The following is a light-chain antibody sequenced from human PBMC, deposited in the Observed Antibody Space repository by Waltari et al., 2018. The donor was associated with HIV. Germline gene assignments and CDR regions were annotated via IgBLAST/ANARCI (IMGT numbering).Light chain of an antibody. J-gene: IGKJ5*01. Sequence: AIQLTQSPSSLSASAGDRVTITCRASQGISSSLAWYQQKPGKAPKLLIYHASTLESGVPSSFSGSGSGTDFTLTISNLLPEDSATYYCQQFHTYPHTFGQGTRLEIK. CDR1: QGISSS. CDR2: HAS. CDR3: QQFHTYPHT. V-gene: IGKV1-13*02.